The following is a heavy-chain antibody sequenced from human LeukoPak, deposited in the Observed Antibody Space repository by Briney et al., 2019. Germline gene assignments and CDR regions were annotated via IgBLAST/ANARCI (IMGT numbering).Heavy chain of an antibody. CDR1: GFTFSSFA. CDR3: SREGEDDFWSAFDY. CDR2: ISDDGSNK. J-gene: IGHJ4*02. D-gene: IGHD3-3*01. V-gene: IGHV3-30*01. Sequence: GGSLRLSCAASGFTFSSFAMHWVRQAPGKGLEWVAVISDDGSNKHYADSLKDRFTISRHNSKNTLYLQMNSLRGEDTAVYYCSREGEDDFWSAFDYWGQGTLVTVSS.